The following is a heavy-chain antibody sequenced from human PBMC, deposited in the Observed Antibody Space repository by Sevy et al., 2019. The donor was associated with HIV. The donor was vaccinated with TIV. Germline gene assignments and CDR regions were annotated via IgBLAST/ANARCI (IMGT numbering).Heavy chain of an antibody. V-gene: IGHV3-48*03. CDR1: GFTFSSYE. J-gene: IGHJ4*02. CDR2: INRDGTTT. Sequence: GGSLRLSCAVSGFTFSSYEMHWVRQAPGKGLEWVSNINRDGTTTHYGDSVKGRFTISRDNAKDSLHLQMNSLGAEDTAVYYCARDHSSGWYHDYWGQGTLVTVSS. D-gene: IGHD6-19*01. CDR3: ARDHSSGWYHDY.